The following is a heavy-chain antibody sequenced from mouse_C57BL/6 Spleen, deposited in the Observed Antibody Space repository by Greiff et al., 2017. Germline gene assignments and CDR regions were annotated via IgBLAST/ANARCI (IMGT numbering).Heavy chain of an antibody. Sequence: QVQLKESGPELVKPGASVKISCTASGYAFSGSWMHWVKQRPGQGLEWIGRIYPGDGDTNYNGKFKGKATLTADKSSSTAYMQLSSLTSEDSAVYFCAREKYSNPKDYWGQGTSVTVAS. D-gene: IGHD2-5*01. CDR1: GYAFSGSW. CDR3: AREKYSNPKDY. V-gene: IGHV1-82*01. J-gene: IGHJ4*01. CDR2: IYPGDGDT.